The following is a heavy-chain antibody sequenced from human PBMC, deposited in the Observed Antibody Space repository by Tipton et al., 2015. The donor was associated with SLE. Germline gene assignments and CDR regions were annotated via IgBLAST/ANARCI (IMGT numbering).Heavy chain of an antibody. CDR1: IDSISRSTYY. CDR2: MYYSGRT. CDR3: ARHETGTMEAF. V-gene: IGHV4-39*07. D-gene: IGHD3-3*01. J-gene: IGHJ4*02. Sequence: TLSLTCTVSIDSISRSTYYWVWISQPPGKGLEWIGTMYYSGRTYYNPSLKSRVPISVETSKIQFSLKLNSVTAADTAMYYCARHETGTMEAFWGQGTLVTVSS.